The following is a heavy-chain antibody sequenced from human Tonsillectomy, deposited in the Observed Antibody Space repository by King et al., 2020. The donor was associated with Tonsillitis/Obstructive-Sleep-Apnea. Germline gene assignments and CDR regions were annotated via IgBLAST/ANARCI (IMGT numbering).Heavy chain of an antibody. V-gene: IGHV1-46*01. CDR3: ARDDKDDRYFDY. CDR1: GYTFTRYY. J-gene: IGHJ4*02. D-gene: IGHD2-15*01. CDR2: INPSDSIT. Sequence: QLVQSGAEVKKPGASVKVSCKAYGYTFTRYYIHWVRQAPGQGLEWLGIINPSDSITTYAQRFQGRVTMTRDTSTSTVHMELSSLSSEDTAVYYCARDDKDDRYFDYWGQGTLVTVSS.